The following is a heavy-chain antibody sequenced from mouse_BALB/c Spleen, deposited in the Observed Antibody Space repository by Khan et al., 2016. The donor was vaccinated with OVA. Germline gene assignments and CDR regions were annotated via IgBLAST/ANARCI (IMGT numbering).Heavy chain of an antibody. V-gene: IGHV5-17*02. CDR3: ATSYFYGYYFDY. D-gene: IGHD1-1*01. CDR2: ISGDSNTI. J-gene: IGHJ2*01. Sequence: EVELVESGGGLVQPGGSRKLSCAASGFTFSSYGMHWVRQAPEKGLEWIAYISGDSNTIYYADTVMGRFTISRDNPKNILFLQMTSLMSEDTARYYCATSYFYGYYFDYWGTGTPLTVSS. CDR1: GFTFSSYG.